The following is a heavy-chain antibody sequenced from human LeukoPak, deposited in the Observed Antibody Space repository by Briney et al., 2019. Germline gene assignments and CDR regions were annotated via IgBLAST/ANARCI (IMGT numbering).Heavy chain of an antibody. CDR1: GFRFSSFA. D-gene: IGHD3-10*01. CDR3: ARGEGIGDLDY. Sequence: GGSLRLSCAASGFRFSSFAMRWVRQAPGKGLEWLTYISYDGANYYYRDSVRGRFTISRDNSKKTLYLQMDSLTTEDTGVYYCARGEGIGDLDYWGQGTLVTVSS. V-gene: IGHV3-30-3*01. CDR2: ISYDGANY. J-gene: IGHJ4*02.